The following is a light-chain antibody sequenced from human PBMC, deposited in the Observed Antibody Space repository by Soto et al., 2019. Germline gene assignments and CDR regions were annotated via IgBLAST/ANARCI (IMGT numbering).Light chain of an antibody. CDR2: RAS. J-gene: IGKJ1*01. CDR1: QSFGTN. V-gene: IGKV3-15*01. CDR3: QQYNNWPQT. Sequence: EIVLTQSPGTLSLSPGERPTLSCMAIQSFGTNLAWYQQTPCKAPRLLIYRASVRATGVPERFSGSGSGTEFTLTISSLPSEDFAVYYCQQYNNWPQTFGQGTKVDIK.